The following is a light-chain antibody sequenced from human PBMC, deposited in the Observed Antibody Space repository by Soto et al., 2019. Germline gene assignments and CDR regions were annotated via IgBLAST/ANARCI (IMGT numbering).Light chain of an antibody. Sequence: DIQMTQSPSTLSASVGDRVTITCRASQSISNWLAWYQQKPGKAPKLLIYKASSLESGVPSRFSGSGSGTEFTLTISSLQPDDFATYYCQQRGTFGQGTKV. V-gene: IGKV1-5*03. CDR3: QQRGT. J-gene: IGKJ1*01. CDR2: KAS. CDR1: QSISNW.